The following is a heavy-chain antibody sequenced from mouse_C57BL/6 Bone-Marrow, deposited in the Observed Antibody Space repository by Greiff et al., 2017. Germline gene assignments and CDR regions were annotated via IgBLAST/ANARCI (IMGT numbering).Heavy chain of an antibody. CDR1: GYTFTSYW. Sequence: QVQLQQPGAELVKPGASVKLSCKASGYTFTSYWMHWVKQRPGQGLEWIGMIHPNSGSTNYNEKFKSKATLTVDKSSSTAYMQLSSLTSEDSAVYYYARESGWLLRLDYWGQGTTLTVSS. V-gene: IGHV1-64*01. J-gene: IGHJ2*01. CDR3: ARESGWLLRLDY. D-gene: IGHD2-3*01. CDR2: IHPNSGST.